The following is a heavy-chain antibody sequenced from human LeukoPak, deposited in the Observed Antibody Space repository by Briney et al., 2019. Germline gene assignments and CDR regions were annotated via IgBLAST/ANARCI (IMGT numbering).Heavy chain of an antibody. D-gene: IGHD5-18*01. V-gene: IGHV3-74*01. CDR1: GFAFSRYW. J-gene: IGHJ4*02. Sequence: GGSLRLSCAASGFAFSRYWMHGVRQAPGEGVVCVSRIVVDGSDTTYADFVQGRFTISKDNAKNTLYLQMNSLRDEDTAVYYCARDVSYGYDYWGQGTLVTVSS. CDR3: ARDVSYGYDY. CDR2: IVVDGSDT.